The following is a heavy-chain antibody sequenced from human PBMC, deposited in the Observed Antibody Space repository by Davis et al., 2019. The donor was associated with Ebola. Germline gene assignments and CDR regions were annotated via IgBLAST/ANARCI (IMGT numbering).Heavy chain of an antibody. V-gene: IGHV3-23*01. D-gene: IGHD4-17*01. Sequence: GGSLRLSFAAPGFTFSSSVMSWVRQAPGKGLEWVSAISGSGVSTYYADSVKGRFTISRDNSKNTLYLQMNSLRAEDTAVYYCAKAKTTVTTYGDYWGQGTLVTVSS. CDR2: ISGSGVST. CDR3: AKAKTTVTTYGDY. J-gene: IGHJ4*02. CDR1: GFTFSSSV.